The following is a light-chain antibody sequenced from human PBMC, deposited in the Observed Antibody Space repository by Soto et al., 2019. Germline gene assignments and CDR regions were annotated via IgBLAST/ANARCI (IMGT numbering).Light chain of an antibody. CDR1: QSFLHSNGYNY. Sequence: DIVMTQSPLSLPVTPGEPASISCRSSQSFLHSNGYNYLEWDLQKPGQSPQLLIYLGSNRASGVPDRLSGSGSGTDFTLKISRVEAEDVGVSYCMQVLQSAQTFGGGTKVEIK. CDR2: LGS. CDR3: MQVLQSAQT. J-gene: IGKJ4*01. V-gene: IGKV2-28*01.